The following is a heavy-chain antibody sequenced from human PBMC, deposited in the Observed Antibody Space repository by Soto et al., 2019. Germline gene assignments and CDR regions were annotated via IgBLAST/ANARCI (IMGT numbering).Heavy chain of an antibody. D-gene: IGHD3-22*01. V-gene: IGHV1-18*01. Sequence: ASVKVSCKTSGYIFTAYGLAWLRQAPGQRPEWMGWVSTNDDRTNYAQKYQGRVTMTTDRSTTTTSMELRSLRPDDTAVYYCARELNTESSAYYSFAFWGQGTLVTVSS. CDR1: GYIFTAYG. CDR2: VSTNDDRT. J-gene: IGHJ4*02. CDR3: ARELNTESSAYYSFAF.